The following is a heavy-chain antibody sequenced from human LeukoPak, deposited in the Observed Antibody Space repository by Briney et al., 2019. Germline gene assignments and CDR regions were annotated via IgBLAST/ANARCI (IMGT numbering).Heavy chain of an antibody. CDR1: GFTFSSYY. J-gene: IGHJ4*02. CDR2: ISGDGSDT. V-gene: IGHV3-74*01. Sequence: GGSLRLSCAVSGFTFSSYYMHWVRQVPGKGLVWISRISGDGSDTNYADSVKGRFTISRDNAKNTLYLQMNSLRAEDTAVCYCLRVPYWGQGALVTVSS. CDR3: LRVPY.